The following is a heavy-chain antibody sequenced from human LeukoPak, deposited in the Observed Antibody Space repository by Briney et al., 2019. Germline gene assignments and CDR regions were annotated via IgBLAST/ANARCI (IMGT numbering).Heavy chain of an antibody. J-gene: IGHJ6*02. D-gene: IGHD5-18*01. CDR1: GGSISSYY. V-gene: IGHV4-59*01. CDR3: AREFVDTAMGASYSYYYYGMDV. CDR2: IYYSGST. Sequence: PSETLSLTCTVSGGSISSYYWSWIRQPPGKGLEWIGYIYYSGSTNYNPSLKSRVTISVDTSKNQFSLPLSSVTAADTAVYYCAREFVDTAMGASYSYYYYGMDVWGQGTTVTVSS.